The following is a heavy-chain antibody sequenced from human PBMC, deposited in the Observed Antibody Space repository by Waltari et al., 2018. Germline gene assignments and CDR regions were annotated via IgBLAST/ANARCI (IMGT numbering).Heavy chain of an antibody. J-gene: IGHJ6*02. Sequence: EVQLVESGGGLVKSGGSLRLSCEASAFGVTRTYMSWVRQAPGKGLEWVSVITSGGKTYYGDSVRGRFTMSRHDSKNTVYLQMDNLRPEDTAVFYCVTHSSNYYFAMDVWGPGTTVTVSS. CDR1: AFGVTRTY. V-gene: IGHV3-53*04. CDR2: ITSGGKT. D-gene: IGHD3-22*01. CDR3: VTHSSNYYFAMDV.